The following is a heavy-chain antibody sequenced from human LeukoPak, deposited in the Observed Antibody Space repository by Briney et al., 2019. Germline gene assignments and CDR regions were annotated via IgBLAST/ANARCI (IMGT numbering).Heavy chain of an antibody. CDR2: KKKDGSAT. J-gene: IGHJ4*02. V-gene: IGHV3-7*01. Sequence: PGGSLRLSCAASGFTFSSYWMSWVRQAPGKGLEWVANKKKDGSATFYVDPVKGRFTISRDNAKNSMYLQMSSLRADDTAVYYCARVGEYGGSSGWFDYWGQGTLVTVSS. D-gene: IGHD6-19*01. CDR3: ARVGEYGGSSGWFDY. CDR1: GFTFSSYW.